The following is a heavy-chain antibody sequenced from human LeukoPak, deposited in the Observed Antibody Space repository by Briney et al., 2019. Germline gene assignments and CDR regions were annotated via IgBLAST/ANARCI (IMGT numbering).Heavy chain of an antibody. V-gene: IGHV1-2*02. J-gene: IGHJ4*02. CDR1: GYTFTGYY. CDR3: ARVSLRGSSPPAVMDY. D-gene: IGHD3-16*01. Sequence: PWASVKVSCKASGYTFTGYYMHWVRQAPGQGLEWMGWINPNSGGTNYAQKFQGSVTMTTDTSTSIAYMELRSLRSDDTAVYYCARVSLRGSSPPAVMDYWGQGTRVTVSS. CDR2: INPNSGGT.